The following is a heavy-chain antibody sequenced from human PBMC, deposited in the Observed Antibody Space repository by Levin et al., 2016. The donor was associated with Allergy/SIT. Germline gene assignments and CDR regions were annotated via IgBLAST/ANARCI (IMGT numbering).Heavy chain of an antibody. CDR2: INGGNGNT. J-gene: IGHJ6*02. CDR1: GYTFTSDA. V-gene: IGHV1-3*01. D-gene: IGHD2-15*01. Sequence: ASVKVSCKASGYTFTSDAIHWVRQASGQRLEWMGRINGGNGNTKYSQRFQDRVTLTRDTSASTAYMELRSLRYEDTAVYYCARDLVMVVDSLRFYYYNGMDVWGQGTTVAVSS. CDR3: ARDLVMVVDSLRFYYYNGMDV.